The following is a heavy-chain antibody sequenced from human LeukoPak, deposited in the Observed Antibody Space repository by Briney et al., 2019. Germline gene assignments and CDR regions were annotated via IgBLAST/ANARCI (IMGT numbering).Heavy chain of an antibody. V-gene: IGHV3-21*04. Sequence: GSLRLSCAASGFTFSSYWMSWVRQAPGKGLEWVSSISSSSSYIYYADSVKGRFTFSRDNAKNSLYLQMNSLRAEDTAVYYCARDLWFGAAGDYWGQGTLVTVSS. J-gene: IGHJ4*02. CDR2: ISSSSSYI. CDR3: ARDLWFGAAGDY. D-gene: IGHD3-10*01. CDR1: GFTFSSYW.